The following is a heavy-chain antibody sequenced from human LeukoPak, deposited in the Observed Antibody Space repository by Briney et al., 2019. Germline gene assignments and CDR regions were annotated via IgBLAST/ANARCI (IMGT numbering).Heavy chain of an antibody. V-gene: IGHV3-21*01. CDR3: ARLYGSGRNV. CDR1: GFTFSTFT. CDR2: ISGGSSFI. Sequence: PGGSLRLSCAVSGFTFSTFTMNWVRQAPGKGLEWVSSISGGSSFIYYADSVQGRSSISRDNAKNSLFLQMNSLRVEDTAVYYCARLYGSGRNVWGQGTMVTVSS. J-gene: IGHJ3*01. D-gene: IGHD3-10*01.